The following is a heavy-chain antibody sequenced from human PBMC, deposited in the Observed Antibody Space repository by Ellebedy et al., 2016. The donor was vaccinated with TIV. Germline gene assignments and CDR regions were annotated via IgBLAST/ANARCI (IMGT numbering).Heavy chain of an antibody. CDR1: GFTFSSYS. CDR3: ARFMVRGVIPAEGLGMDV. Sequence: PGGSLRLSCAASGFTFSSYSMNWVRQAPGKGLEWVSSISSSSSYIYYADSVKGRFTISRDNAKNSLYLQMNSLRAEDTAVYYCARFMVRGVIPAEGLGMDVWGQGTTVTVSS. CDR2: ISSSSSYI. D-gene: IGHD3-10*01. V-gene: IGHV3-21*01. J-gene: IGHJ6*02.